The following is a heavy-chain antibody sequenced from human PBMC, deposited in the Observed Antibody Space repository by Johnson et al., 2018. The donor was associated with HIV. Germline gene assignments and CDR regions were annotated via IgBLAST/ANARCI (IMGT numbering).Heavy chain of an antibody. J-gene: IGHJ3*02. D-gene: IGHD6-13*01. Sequence: QVQLVESGGGVVQPGRSLRLSCAASRFTFSSSGMHWVRQAPGKGLDWVAVISYDGSNKFYADSVKGRFTISRDNSKNTLYLQMKSLRAEDTAVYYCARESRDGGQQLVRVVLGAFDIWGQGTMVTVSS. CDR2: ISYDGSNK. CDR3: ARESRDGGQQLVRVVLGAFDI. V-gene: IGHV3-30*03. CDR1: RFTFSSSG.